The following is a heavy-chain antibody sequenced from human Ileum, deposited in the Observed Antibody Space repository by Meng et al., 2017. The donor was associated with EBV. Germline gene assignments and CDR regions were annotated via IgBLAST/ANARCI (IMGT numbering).Heavy chain of an antibody. V-gene: IGHV4-4*02. CDR2: IYHSGST. CDR1: GGPISSSNW. Sequence: GPLEESGTGLWKPSGTLSLTGAVSGGPISSSNWWSWVRQPPGKGLEWIGEIYHSGSTNYNPSLKSRVTMSVDKSKNQFSLNLSSVTAADTAVYYCARVGQWLPIDYWGQGTLVTVSS. D-gene: IGHD6-19*01. CDR3: ARVGQWLPIDY. J-gene: IGHJ4*02.